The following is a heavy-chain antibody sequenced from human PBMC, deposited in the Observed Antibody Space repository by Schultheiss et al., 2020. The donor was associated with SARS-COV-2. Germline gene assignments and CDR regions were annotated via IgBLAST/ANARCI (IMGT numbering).Heavy chain of an antibody. J-gene: IGHJ3*02. CDR2: INPNSGGT. CDR3: ARERVKYSGSSGAFDI. CDR1: GYTFTGYY. Sequence: ASVKVSCKASGYTFTGYYMHWVRQAPGQGLEWMGWINPNSGGTNYAQKFQGWVTMTRDTSISTAYMELSRLRSDDTAVYYCARERVKYSGSSGAFDIWGQGTMVTVSS. V-gene: IGHV1-2*04. D-gene: IGHD1-26*01.